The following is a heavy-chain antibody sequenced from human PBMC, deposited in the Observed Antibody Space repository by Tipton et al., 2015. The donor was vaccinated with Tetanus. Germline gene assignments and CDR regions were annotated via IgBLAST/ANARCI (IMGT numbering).Heavy chain of an antibody. CDR3: AAPLFRSAAGKAY. D-gene: IGHD6-13*01. J-gene: IGHJ4*02. V-gene: IGHV1-8*01. CDR2: MSPNSGNT. CDR1: GYSFTSYD. Sequence: QSGPEVKKPGASVKVSCKASGYSFTSYDINWVRQATGQGLEWMGWMSPNSGNTCYAQNFQGRVTMTRNTSISTAYMELSSLRSEDTAVYYCAAPLFRSAAGKAYWGQGTLLTVSS.